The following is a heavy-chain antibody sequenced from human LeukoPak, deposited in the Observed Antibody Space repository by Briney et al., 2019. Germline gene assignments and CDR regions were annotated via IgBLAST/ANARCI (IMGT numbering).Heavy chain of an antibody. V-gene: IGHV3-21*01. CDR1: GFTFSSYS. D-gene: IGHD1-26*01. CDR2: ITTSSSYT. J-gene: IGHJ6*03. Sequence: GGSLRLSCAASGFTFSSYSMNWVRQTPGKGLEWISSITTSSSYTFYADSVKGRFTISRDNARNSLYLQMNSLTAEDTAVYYCARDPYSGAYGDTYYYFMDVWGKGTTVTISS. CDR3: ARDPYSGAYGDTYYYFMDV.